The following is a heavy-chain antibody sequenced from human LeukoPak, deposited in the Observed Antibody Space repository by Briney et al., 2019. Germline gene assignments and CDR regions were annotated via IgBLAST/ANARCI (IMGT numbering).Heavy chain of an antibody. Sequence: GGSLRLSCAASGFTFSSYSMNWVRQAPGKGLEWVSSISSSSYIYYADSVKGRFTISRDNAKNSLYLQMNSLRAEDTAVYYCARQRGIAAARDAFDIWGQGTMVTVSS. D-gene: IGHD6-13*01. V-gene: IGHV3-21*01. CDR3: ARQRGIAAARDAFDI. CDR2: ISSSSYI. CDR1: GFTFSSYS. J-gene: IGHJ3*02.